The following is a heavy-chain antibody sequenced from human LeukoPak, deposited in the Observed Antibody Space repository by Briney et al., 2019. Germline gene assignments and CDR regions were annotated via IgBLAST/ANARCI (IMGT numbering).Heavy chain of an antibody. D-gene: IGHD1-1*01. CDR3: ARDRRLEYYMDV. CDR1: GFTFSSYS. CDR2: ISSSSSYI. V-gene: IGHV3-21*01. Sequence: GGSLRLSCAASGFTFSSYSMNWVRQAPGKGLEWVSSISSSSSYIYYADSVKGRFTISRDNAKNSLYLQMNSLRAEDTAVYYCARDRRLEYYMDVWGKGTTVTVSS. J-gene: IGHJ6*03.